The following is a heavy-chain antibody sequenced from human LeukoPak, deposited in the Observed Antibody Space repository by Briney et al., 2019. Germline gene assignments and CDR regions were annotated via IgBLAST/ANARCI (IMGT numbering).Heavy chain of an antibody. CDR1: GFTFSSYA. J-gene: IGHJ4*02. Sequence: PGGSLRLSCAASGFTFSSYAMHWVRQAPGKGLEWVAVISYDGSNKYYADSVKGRFTISRDNSKNTLCLQMNSLRAEDTAVYYCARDLLDCGGPKCSDYGGQGTLVTVSS. D-gene: IGHD2-21*01. V-gene: IGHV3-30-3*01. CDR2: ISYDGSNK. CDR3: ARDLLDCGGPKCSDY.